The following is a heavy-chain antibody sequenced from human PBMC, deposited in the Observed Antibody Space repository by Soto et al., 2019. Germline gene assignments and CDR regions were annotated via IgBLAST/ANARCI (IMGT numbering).Heavy chain of an antibody. Sequence: SVKVSCKASGGTFSSYAISWVRQAPGQGLEWMGGIIPIFGTANYAQKFQGRVTITADKSTSTAYMELSSLRSEDTAVYYCARDTSEVDDYYDSSGYSPGPGMDVWGQGTTVTVSS. CDR1: GGTFSSYA. CDR3: ARDTSEVDDYYDSSGYSPGPGMDV. J-gene: IGHJ6*02. CDR2: IIPIFGTA. V-gene: IGHV1-69*06. D-gene: IGHD3-22*01.